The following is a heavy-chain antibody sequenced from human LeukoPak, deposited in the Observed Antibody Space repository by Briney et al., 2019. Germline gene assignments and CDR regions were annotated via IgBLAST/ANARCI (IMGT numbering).Heavy chain of an antibody. CDR3: VRGGIVGTTARIPLFDY. D-gene: IGHD1-26*01. Sequence: SETLSLTCTVSGGSISSYYWSWVRQSPGKGLEWIGYIYYSGSTNYNPPLKSRVTMSVDTSKNQFSLKLSSVTAADTAVYYCVRGGIVGTTARIPLFDYWGQGTLVTVSS. J-gene: IGHJ4*02. CDR1: GGSISSYY. V-gene: IGHV4-59*01. CDR2: IYYSGST.